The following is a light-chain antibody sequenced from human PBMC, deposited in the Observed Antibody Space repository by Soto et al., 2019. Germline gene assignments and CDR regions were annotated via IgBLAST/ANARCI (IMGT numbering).Light chain of an antibody. V-gene: IGLV2-8*01. J-gene: IGLJ3*02. Sequence: QSVLTQPPSASGSPGQSVTISCTGTISDVGAYNYVSWYQQHPGKAPKLMIYDVTKRPSGVADRSAASKSGNTAPLTGSGLQAEEEADYYSSSYAGSNNLVFGGGTKLTVL. CDR3: SSYAGSNNLV. CDR2: DVT. CDR1: ISDVGAYNY.